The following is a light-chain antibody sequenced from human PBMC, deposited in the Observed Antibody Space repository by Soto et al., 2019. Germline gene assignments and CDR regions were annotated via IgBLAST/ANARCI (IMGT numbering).Light chain of an antibody. J-gene: IGLJ1*01. CDR1: KNDIVVHDF. Sequence: QSALTQPPSASGSPGQSVTISCTGTKNDIVVHDFVSWYQHHPGKAPRLIIYEVVQRPSGVPDRFSGSKSGNTASLTVSGLQAADEADYFCKSYAGSNTYVFGSGTKLTVL. CDR3: KSYAGSNTYV. V-gene: IGLV2-8*01. CDR2: EVV.